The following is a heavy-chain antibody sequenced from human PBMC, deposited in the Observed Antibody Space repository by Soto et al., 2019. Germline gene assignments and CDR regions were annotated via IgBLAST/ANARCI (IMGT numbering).Heavy chain of an antibody. Sequence: GGSLRLSCAASGFTVSNNYMTWVRQAPGKGLEWVSFIYSGGSTYYADSVKGRFTISRDNSKNTLYLQMNSLRAEDTAVYYCARDRVESGYPEYFQHWGQGTLVTVSS. D-gene: IGHD3-22*01. CDR1: GFTVSNNY. J-gene: IGHJ1*01. V-gene: IGHV3-53*01. CDR3: ARDRVESGYPEYFQH. CDR2: IYSGGST.